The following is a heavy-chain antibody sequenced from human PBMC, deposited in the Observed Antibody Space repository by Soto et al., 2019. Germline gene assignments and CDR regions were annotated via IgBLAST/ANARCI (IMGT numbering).Heavy chain of an antibody. CDR3: ARGPYYYDSSGFYEY. CDR1: GFTFSNYA. V-gene: IGHV3-23*01. D-gene: IGHD3-22*01. J-gene: IGHJ4*02. Sequence: EVQLLESGGGLLQPGVSLRLSCAASGFTFSNYAMTWVRQAPGKGLEWVSSISGSGGPSYYADSVKGRFTISRDNSNNTLYLQMNSLEAEDTAVYYCARGPYYYDSSGFYEYWGQGTLVTVSS. CDR2: ISGSGGPS.